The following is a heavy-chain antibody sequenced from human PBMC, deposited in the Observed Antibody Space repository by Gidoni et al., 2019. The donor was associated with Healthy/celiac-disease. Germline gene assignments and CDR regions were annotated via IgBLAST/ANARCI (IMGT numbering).Heavy chain of an antibody. Sequence: QVQLVESGGGVVQPGRSLRLSCAASGFTFSSYGMHWVRQAPGKGLEWVAVIWYDGSNKYYADSVKGRFTISRDNSKNTLYLQMNSLRAEDTAVYYCARDGYYYDSSGYKDYWGQGTLVTVSS. CDR2: IWYDGSNK. J-gene: IGHJ4*02. D-gene: IGHD3-22*01. CDR1: GFTFSSYG. V-gene: IGHV3-33*01. CDR3: ARDGYYYDSSGYKDY.